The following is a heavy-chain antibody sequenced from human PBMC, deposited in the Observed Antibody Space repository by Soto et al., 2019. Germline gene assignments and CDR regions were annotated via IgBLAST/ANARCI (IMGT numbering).Heavy chain of an antibody. V-gene: IGHV5-51*01. CDR2: IYPGDSDT. CDR3: ARQTKNYGEYSDY. Sequence: PGESLKISCKGSGYSFTSYWIGWVRQMPGKGLEWMGIIYPGDSDTRYSPSFQGQVTISADKSISTAYLQWSSLRASDTAMYYCARQTKNYGEYSDYSGQGTLVTVSS. D-gene: IGHD4-17*01. CDR1: GYSFTSYW. J-gene: IGHJ4*02.